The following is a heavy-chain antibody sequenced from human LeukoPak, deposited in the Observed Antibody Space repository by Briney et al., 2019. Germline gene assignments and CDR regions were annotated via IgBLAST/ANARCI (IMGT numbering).Heavy chain of an antibody. CDR1: GFTFSSYS. Sequence: GGSLRLSCAASGFTFSSYSMNWVRQAPGKGLEWVSSISSSSSYIYYADSVKGRFTISRDNAKNSLYLQMNSLRAEDTAVYYCARDVYCSGGSCYPRYFDYWGQGTLVTVSS. D-gene: IGHD2-15*01. J-gene: IGHJ4*02. CDR3: ARDVYCSGGSCYPRYFDY. CDR2: ISSSSSYI. V-gene: IGHV3-21*01.